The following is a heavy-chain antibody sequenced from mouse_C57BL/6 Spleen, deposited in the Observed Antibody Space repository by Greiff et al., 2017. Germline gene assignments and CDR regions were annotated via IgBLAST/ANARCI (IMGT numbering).Heavy chain of an antibody. V-gene: IGHV1-15*01. CDR2: IDPETGGT. CDR1: GYTFTDYE. Sequence: VKLMESGAELVRPGASVTLSCKASGYTFTDYEMHWVKQTPVHGLEWIGAIDPETGGTAYNQKFEGKAILTADKSSSTAYMALRSLTSEDSAVYYCTKGVINAMDYWGQGTSVTVCS. CDR3: TKGVINAMDY. D-gene: IGHD2-2*01. J-gene: IGHJ4*01.